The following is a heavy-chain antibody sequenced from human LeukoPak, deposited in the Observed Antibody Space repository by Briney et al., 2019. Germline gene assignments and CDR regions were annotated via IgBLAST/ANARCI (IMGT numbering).Heavy chain of an antibody. CDR1: GGSISSYY. CDR2: IYYSGST. J-gene: IGHJ4*02. CDR3: ARHGIVDSSRKYYFDY. D-gene: IGHD6-13*01. Sequence: SETLSLTCTVSGGSISSYYWSWIRQPPGKGLEWIGYIYYSGSTNYNPSLKSRVTISVDTSKNQFSLNLNSVTAEDTAVYYCARHGIVDSSRKYYFDYWGQGTLVTVSS. V-gene: IGHV4-59*08.